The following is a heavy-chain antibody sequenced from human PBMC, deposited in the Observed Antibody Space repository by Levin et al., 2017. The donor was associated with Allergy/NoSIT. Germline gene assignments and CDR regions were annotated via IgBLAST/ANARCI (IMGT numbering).Heavy chain of an antibody. CDR3: ASQSGYDYIWGSYRSDY. J-gene: IGHJ4*02. D-gene: IGHD3-16*02. CDR2: IIPIFGTA. Sequence: ASVKVSCKASGGTFSSYAISWVRQAPGQGLEWMGGIIPIFGTANYAQKFQGRVTITADESTSTAYMELSSLRSEDTAVYYCASQSGYDYIWGSYRSDYWGQGTLVTVSS. V-gene: IGHV1-69*13. CDR1: GGTFSSYA.